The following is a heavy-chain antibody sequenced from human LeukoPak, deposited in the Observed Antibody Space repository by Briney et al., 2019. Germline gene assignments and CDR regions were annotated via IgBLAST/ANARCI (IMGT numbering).Heavy chain of an antibody. D-gene: IGHD3-10*02. CDR3: VELGITMIGGV. CDR2: ISSSGSTI. Sequence: GGSLRLSCAASGFTFSSYSMNWVRQAPGKGLEWVSYISSSGSTIYYADSVKGRFTISNDNAKNSLYLQMNSLRAEDTAVYYCVELGITMIGGVWGKGTTVTISS. V-gene: IGHV3-48*04. CDR1: GFTFSSYS. J-gene: IGHJ6*04.